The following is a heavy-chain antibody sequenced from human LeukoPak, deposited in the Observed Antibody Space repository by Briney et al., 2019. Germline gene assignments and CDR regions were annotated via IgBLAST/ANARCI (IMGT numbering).Heavy chain of an antibody. CDR1: GYSITSGYY. J-gene: IGHJ4*02. D-gene: IGHD1-1*01. Sequence: SETLSLTCTVSGYSITSGYYWDWIRQTPGKGLEWIGSVYHSGTTYHNPSLKSRVTMSVDTSKNQFSLTLTSVTAADTALYYCTRELAGTTVEDWGQGTLVTVSS. V-gene: IGHV4-38-2*02. CDR3: TRELAGTTVED. CDR2: VYHSGTT.